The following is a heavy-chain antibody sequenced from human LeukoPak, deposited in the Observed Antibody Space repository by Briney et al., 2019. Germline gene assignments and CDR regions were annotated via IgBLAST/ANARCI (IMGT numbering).Heavy chain of an antibody. CDR1: GRSFRGYY. J-gene: IGHJ4*02. Sequence: SETLSLNCAVYGRSFRGYYWTWIRQPPGKGLEWNGEINDSGSSDYNPSLKSRLTLSLDTSKNQFSLKLNSVTAADMAVYYWVIPRPVGGWFDYWGQGTRVTVSS. CDR3: VIPRPVGGWFDY. CDR2: INDSGSS. V-gene: IGHV4-34*01. D-gene: IGHD2-21*01.